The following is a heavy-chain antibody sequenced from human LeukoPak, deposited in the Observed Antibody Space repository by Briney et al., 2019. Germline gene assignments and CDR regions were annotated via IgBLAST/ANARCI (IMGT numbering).Heavy chain of an antibody. CDR1: GFTFSSYA. CDR2: ISYDGSNK. D-gene: IGHD4-11*01. Sequence: GGSLRLSCAASGFTFSSYAMHWVRQAPGKGLEWVAVISYDGSNKYYADSVKGRFTISRDNSKNTLYLQMNSLRAEDTAVYYCARDAESNYVSDYWGQGTLVTVSS. V-gene: IGHV3-30-3*01. CDR3: ARDAESNYVSDY. J-gene: IGHJ4*02.